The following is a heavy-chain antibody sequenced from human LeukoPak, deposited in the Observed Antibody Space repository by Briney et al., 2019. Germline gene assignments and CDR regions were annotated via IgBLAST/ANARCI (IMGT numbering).Heavy chain of an antibody. J-gene: IGHJ6*02. CDR2: IYPGDSDT. CDR1: GYSFTSYW. Sequence: GESLKISCKGSGYSFTSYWIGWVRQMPGKGLELMGIIYPGDSDTRYSPSFQGQVTISADKSISTAYLQWSSLKASDTAMYYCARHRTHSSGWFKPLKRGYYYGMDVWGQGTTVTVSS. V-gene: IGHV5-51*01. D-gene: IGHD6-19*01. CDR3: ARHRTHSSGWFKPLKRGYYYGMDV.